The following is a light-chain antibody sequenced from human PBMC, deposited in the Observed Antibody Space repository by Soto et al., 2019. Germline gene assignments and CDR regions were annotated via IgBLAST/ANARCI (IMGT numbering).Light chain of an antibody. J-gene: IGKJ2*01. CDR2: GAS. Sequence: EIVLTQSPGTLSLSPGERATLSCRASQSVSSPYLAWYQQKPGQAPRLLIYGASSMATGIPDRFSGSGSGTDFTLTISRPEPEDFAVYYCQRYDISPFPFGQGTKLHIK. CDR3: QRYDISPFP. CDR1: QSVSSPY. V-gene: IGKV3-20*01.